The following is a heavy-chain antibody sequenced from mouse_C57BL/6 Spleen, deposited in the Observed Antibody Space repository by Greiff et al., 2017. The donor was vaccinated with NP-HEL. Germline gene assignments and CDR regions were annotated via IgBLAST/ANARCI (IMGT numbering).Heavy chain of an antibody. Sequence: QVQLQQPGAELVMPGASVKLSCKASGYTFTSYWMHWVKQRPGQGLEWIGEIDPSDSYTNYNQKFKGKSTLTVDKSSSTASMQLSSLTAEDSAVYYCARSTTVVERYLDYGGKGTTLTVSS. CDR3: ARSTTVVERYLDY. D-gene: IGHD1-1*01. J-gene: IGHJ2*01. V-gene: IGHV1-69*01. CDR2: IDPSDSYT. CDR1: GYTFTSYW.